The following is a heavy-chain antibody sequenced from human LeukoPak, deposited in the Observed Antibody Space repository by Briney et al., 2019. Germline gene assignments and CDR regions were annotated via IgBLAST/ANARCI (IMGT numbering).Heavy chain of an antibody. V-gene: IGHV1-2*02. D-gene: IGHD1-1*01. J-gene: IGHJ4*02. CDR2: INPNSGGT. Sequence: GASVKVSCKTSGYTFTDYYMHWVRQAPGQGLEWMGWINPNSGGTEYAQKFQGRVTMTRDTSITTAYMDLGRLRYDDTAVYYCTRRHNWYFFDYWGQGTLVTVSS. CDR1: GYTFTDYY. CDR3: TRRHNWYFFDY.